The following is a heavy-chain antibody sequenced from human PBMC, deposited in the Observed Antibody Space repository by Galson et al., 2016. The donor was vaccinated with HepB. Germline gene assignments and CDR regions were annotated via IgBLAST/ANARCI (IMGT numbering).Heavy chain of an antibody. V-gene: IGHV3-30*03. CDR3: ARDYYGSLDH. CDR2: ISYDGSLK. D-gene: IGHD3-10*01. Sequence: SLRLSCAASGFTFSSYGMHWARQAPGKGLEWVASISYDGSLKYYADSVKGRFTISRDNSKNTLYLHMSGLRAEDTAVYYCARDYYGSLDHWGQGTLVTVSS. CDR1: GFTFSSYG. J-gene: IGHJ4*02.